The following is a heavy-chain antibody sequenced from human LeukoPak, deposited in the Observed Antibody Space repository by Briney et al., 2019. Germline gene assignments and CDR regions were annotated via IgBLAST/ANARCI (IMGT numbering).Heavy chain of an antibody. CDR1: GGTFSSYA. Sequence: ASVKVSCKASGGTFSSYAISWVRQAPGRGLEWMGGIIPIFGTANYAQKFQGRVTITTDESTSTAYMELSSLRSEDTAVYYCAHGTLSSTSPMEGWGQGTLVTVSS. V-gene: IGHV1-69*05. CDR3: AHGTLSSTSPMEG. CDR2: IIPIFGTA. D-gene: IGHD2-2*01. J-gene: IGHJ4*02.